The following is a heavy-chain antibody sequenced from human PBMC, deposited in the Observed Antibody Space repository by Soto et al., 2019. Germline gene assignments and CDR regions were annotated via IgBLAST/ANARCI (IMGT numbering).Heavy chain of an antibody. J-gene: IGHJ5*02. V-gene: IGHV4-39*01. CDR3: ARLITIGNWFDP. CDR2: IYYSGST. CDR1: GGSISSSSYY. Sequence: PSETLSLTCTVSGGSISSSSYYWGWIRQPPGKGLEWIGSIYYSGSTYYNPSLKSRVTISIDTSKNQFSLKLSSVTAADTAVCYCARLITIGNWFDPWGQGTLVTVSS. D-gene: IGHD3-3*01.